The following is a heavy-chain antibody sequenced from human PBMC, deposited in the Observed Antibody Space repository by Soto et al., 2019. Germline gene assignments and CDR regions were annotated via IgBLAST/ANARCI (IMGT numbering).Heavy chain of an antibody. D-gene: IGHD4-17*01. Sequence: GGSLRLSCAASGFTFSSYGMHWVRQAPGKGLEWVAVIWYDGSNKYYADSVKGRFTISRDNSKNTLYLQMNSLRAEDTAVYYCARDHLGATVPFDYWGQGTLVTVSS. CDR3: ARDHLGATVPFDY. CDR1: GFTFSSYG. J-gene: IGHJ4*02. CDR2: IWYDGSNK. V-gene: IGHV3-33*01.